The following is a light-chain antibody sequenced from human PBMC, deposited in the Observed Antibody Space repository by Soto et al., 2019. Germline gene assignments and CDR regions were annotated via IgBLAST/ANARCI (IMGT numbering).Light chain of an antibody. CDR2: EVN. Sequence: QSALTQPASVSGSPGQSITLSCTGASSDVGGYNYVSWYQQHPGKAPNLMIYEVNNRPSGFSTRFSGSKSGNTASLTISGLMAADEADYYGSSFTSASTYLLFGGGTKLTV. CDR1: SSDVGGYNY. J-gene: IGLJ2*01. V-gene: IGLV2-14*01. CDR3: SSFTSASTYLL.